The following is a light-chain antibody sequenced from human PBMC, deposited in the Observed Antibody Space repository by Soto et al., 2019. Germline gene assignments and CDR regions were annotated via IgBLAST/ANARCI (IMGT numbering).Light chain of an antibody. CDR2: EVS. CDR3: SSYTTNNTPV. CDR1: SSDIGGHNY. J-gene: IGLJ2*01. Sequence: QSVLTQPASVSGSPGQSITISCTGTSSDIGGHNYVSWYQQHPGKAPKLMIYEVSNRPSGVSNRFSGSKSGNTASLTISGLQAEDEADYYCSSYTTNNTPVFGGGTKVTVL. V-gene: IGLV2-14*01.